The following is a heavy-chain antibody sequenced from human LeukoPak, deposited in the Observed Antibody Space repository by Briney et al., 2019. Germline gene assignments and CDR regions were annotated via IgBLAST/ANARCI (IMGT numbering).Heavy chain of an antibody. J-gene: IGHJ3*02. D-gene: IGHD3-22*01. CDR1: GFTVSSNY. CDR3: ARGPGTYYYDRGAFDI. CDR2: IYSGGST. V-gene: IGHV3-53*01. Sequence: GGSLRLSCAASGFTVSSNYMSWVRQAPGKGLEWVSVIYSGGSTYYADSVKGRFTISRDNSKNTLYLQMNSLRAEDTAVYYCARGPGTYYYDRGAFDIWGQGTMVTVSS.